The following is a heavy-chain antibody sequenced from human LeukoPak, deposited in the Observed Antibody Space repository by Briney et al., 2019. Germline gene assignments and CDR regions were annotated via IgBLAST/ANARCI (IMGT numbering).Heavy chain of an antibody. CDR2: IWSDGINK. CDR1: GFTFSNYG. Sequence: GRPLRLSCAASGFTFSNYGIHWVRQAPGKGLEWVAVIWSDGINKYYVDSVKGRFTISRDNSKNTLYLQMNSLRADDTAVYYCARSTYSSSSYYFDYWGQGSLVTVSS. D-gene: IGHD6-13*01. J-gene: IGHJ4*02. V-gene: IGHV3-33*01. CDR3: ARSTYSSSSYYFDY.